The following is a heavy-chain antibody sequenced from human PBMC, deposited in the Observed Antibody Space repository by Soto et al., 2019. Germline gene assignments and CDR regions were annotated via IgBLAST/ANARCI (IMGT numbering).Heavy chain of an antibody. V-gene: IGHV4-30-2*01. J-gene: IGHJ4*02. Sequence: SETLSLTCAVSGGSISSGGYSWSWIRQPPGKGLEWIGYIYHSGSTYYNPSLKSRVTLSVDRSKNQFSLKLSSVTAADTAVYYCARGVTTVTTIDYWGQGTLVTVSS. CDR3: ARGVTTVTTIDY. D-gene: IGHD4-17*01. CDR2: IYHSGST. CDR1: GGSISSGGYS.